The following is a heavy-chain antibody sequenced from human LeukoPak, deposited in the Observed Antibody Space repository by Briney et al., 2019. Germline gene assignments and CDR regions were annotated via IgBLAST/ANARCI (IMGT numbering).Heavy chain of an antibody. CDR3: ARVLPSVAGTDY. D-gene: IGHD6-19*01. CDR2: INPNSGGT. Sequence: ASVKVSCKASGYTFTGYYMHWVRQAPGQGLEWMGWINPNSGGTNYAQKFQGRVTMTRDTSISTAYMELSRLRSDDTAVYYCARVLPSVAGTDYWGQGTLVTVSS. CDR1: GYTFTGYY. J-gene: IGHJ4*02. V-gene: IGHV1-2*02.